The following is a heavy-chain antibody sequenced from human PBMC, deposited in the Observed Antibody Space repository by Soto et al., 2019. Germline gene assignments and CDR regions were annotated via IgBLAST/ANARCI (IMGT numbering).Heavy chain of an antibody. V-gene: IGHV3-7*01. CDR1: GFIFGNYW. Sequence: EVQLVESGGGLVQPGGSLRLSCAASGFIFGNYWMTWIRQAPGKGLEWVGNIKQDGSEKYFADLVKGRFSISRDNADNSLYLQMHSLRVEDTAVYYCARDFRFSEDFWGQGTLVTVSS. CDR2: IKQDGSEK. CDR3: ARDFRFSEDF. J-gene: IGHJ4*02.